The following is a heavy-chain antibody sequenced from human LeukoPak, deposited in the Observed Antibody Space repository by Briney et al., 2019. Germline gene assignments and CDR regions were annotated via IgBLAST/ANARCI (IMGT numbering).Heavy chain of an antibody. J-gene: IGHJ6*02. CDR1: GGSFSGYY. CDR2: INHSGST. CDR3: ASESLYYDILTGYYRGGDYYGMDV. V-gene: IGHV4-34*01. Sequence: PSETLSLTCAVYGGSFSGYYWSWIRQPPGKGLEWIGEINHSGSTNYNPSLKSRVTISVDTSKNQFSLKLSPVTAADTAVYYCASESLYYDILTGYYRGGDYYGMDVWGQGTTVTVSS. D-gene: IGHD3-9*01.